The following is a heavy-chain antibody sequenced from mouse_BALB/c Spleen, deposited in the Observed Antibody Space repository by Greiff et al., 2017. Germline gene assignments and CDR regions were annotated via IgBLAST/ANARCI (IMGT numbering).Heavy chain of an antibody. CDR2: ILPGSGST. J-gene: IGHJ4*01. D-gene: IGHD2-12*01. Sequence: QVQLQQSGAELMKPGASVKISCKATGYTFSSYWIEWVKQRPGHGLEWIGEILPGSGSTNYNEKFKGKATFTADTSSNTAYMQLSSLTSEDSAVYYCARGRRREDYAMDYWGQGTSVTVSS. CDR3: ARGRRREDYAMDY. V-gene: IGHV1-9*01. CDR1: GYTFSSYW.